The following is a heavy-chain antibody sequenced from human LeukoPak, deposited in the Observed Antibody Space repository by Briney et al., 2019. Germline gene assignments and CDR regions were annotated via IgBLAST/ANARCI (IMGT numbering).Heavy chain of an antibody. D-gene: IGHD3-22*01. V-gene: IGHV3-11*01. CDR1: GFTFSDYY. J-gene: IGHJ4*02. CDR2: ISSSGSTI. CDR3: ARDLWPDALDYYDTGFDY. Sequence: GGSLRLSCAASGFTFSDYYMSWIRQAPGKGLEWVSYISSSGSTIYYADSVKGRFTISRDNAKNSLYLQMNSLRAEDTAVYYCARDLWPDALDYYDTGFDYWGQGTLVTVSS.